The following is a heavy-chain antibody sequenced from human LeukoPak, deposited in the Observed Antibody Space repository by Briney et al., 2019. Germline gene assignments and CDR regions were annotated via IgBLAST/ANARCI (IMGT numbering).Heavy chain of an antibody. D-gene: IGHD3-10*01. J-gene: IGHJ4*02. Sequence: SETLSLTWTVSGGSISSYYWSWIRQPAGKGLEWIGRIYTSGSTNYNPSLKSRVTMSVDTSKNQFSLKLSSVTAADTAVYYCARQLYYYGSGSYYKDLYYFDYWGQGTLVTVSS. CDR1: GGSISSYY. V-gene: IGHV4-4*07. CDR2: IYTSGST. CDR3: ARQLYYYGSGSYYKDLYYFDY.